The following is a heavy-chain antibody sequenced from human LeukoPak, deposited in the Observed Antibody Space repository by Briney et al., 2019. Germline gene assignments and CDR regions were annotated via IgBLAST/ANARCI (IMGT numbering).Heavy chain of an antibody. CDR1: GGSFSGYY. Sequence: PSETLSLTCAVYGGSFSGYYWSWIRQPPGKGLEWIGEINHSGSTNYNPSLKSRVTISVDTSKNQFSLKLSSVTAADTAVYYCAREYYYDSSGYYADPAFDIWGQGTMVTVSS. CDR2: INHSGST. D-gene: IGHD3-22*01. CDR3: AREYYYDSSGYYADPAFDI. V-gene: IGHV4-34*01. J-gene: IGHJ3*02.